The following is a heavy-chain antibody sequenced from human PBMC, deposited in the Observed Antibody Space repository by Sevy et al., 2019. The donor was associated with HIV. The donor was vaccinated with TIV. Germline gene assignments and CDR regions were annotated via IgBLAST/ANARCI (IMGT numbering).Heavy chain of an antibody. CDR2: IYSGGTT. Sequence: GGSLRLSCAASGFTFSKNYMNWVRQAPGKGLEWVSLIYSGGTTDYADSVKGRFTISRDHSKNTLYLQMNSLRAEDTAIYYCARDPPGIAATGGGWGQGTLVTVSS. CDR3: ARDPPGIAATGGG. V-gene: IGHV3-53*01. J-gene: IGHJ4*02. CDR1: GFTFSKNY. D-gene: IGHD6-13*01.